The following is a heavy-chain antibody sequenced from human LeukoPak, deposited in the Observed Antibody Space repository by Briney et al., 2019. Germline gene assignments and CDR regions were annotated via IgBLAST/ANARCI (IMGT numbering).Heavy chain of an antibody. V-gene: IGHV4-59*01. D-gene: IGHD1-14*01. CDR2: IYYSGST. J-gene: IGHJ1*01. CDR3: ASLTGSPTEYFQH. Sequence: SETLSLTCTVSGGSISSYYWGWIRQPPGKGLEWIGYIYYSGSTNYNPSLKSRVTISVDTSKNQFSLKLSSVTAADTAVYYCASLTGSPTEYFQHWGQGTLATVSS. CDR1: GGSISSYY.